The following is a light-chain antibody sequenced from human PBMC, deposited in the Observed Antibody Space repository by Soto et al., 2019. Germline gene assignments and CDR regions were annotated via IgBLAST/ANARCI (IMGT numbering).Light chain of an antibody. J-gene: IGKJ5*01. CDR3: QQRSNWPIT. Sequence: EIVLTRSPATLSVSPGERATLSFRASQSVSSNLAWYQQKPGQAPRLLIYGASSRPTDIPARFSGSGSGTDFTLTISSLEPEDFALYYCQQRSNWPITFGQGTRLEI. CDR2: GAS. V-gene: IGKV3-11*01. CDR1: QSVSSN.